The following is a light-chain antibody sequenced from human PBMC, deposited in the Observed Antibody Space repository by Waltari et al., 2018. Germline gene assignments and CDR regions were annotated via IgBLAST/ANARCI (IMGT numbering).Light chain of an antibody. CDR2: GAS. Sequence: EIVLTQSPGTLSLSPGERATLSCRVSQRVSSSYLAWYQQKPGQAPRLLIYGASSRATGIPDRFSGSGSGTDFTLTISRLEPEDFAVYYCQEYDDSPPWTFGRGTKVEIK. CDR3: QEYDDSPPWT. J-gene: IGKJ1*01. V-gene: IGKV3-20*01. CDR1: QRVSSSY.